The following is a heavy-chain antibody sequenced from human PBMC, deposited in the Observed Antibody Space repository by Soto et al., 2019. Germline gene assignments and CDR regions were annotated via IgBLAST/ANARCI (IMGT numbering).Heavy chain of an antibody. CDR3: ARDFTSGYDAVAGMDV. V-gene: IGHV3-21*01. D-gene: IGHD3-3*01. CDR2: ISSSSSYI. J-gene: IGHJ6*02. CDR1: GFTFSSYS. Sequence: TGGSLRLSCGASGFTFSSYSMNWVRQAPGKGLEWVSSISSSSSYIYYADSVKGRFTVSRDNAKNSLYLQMNSLRAEDTAVYYCARDFTSGYDAVAGMDVWGQGTTVTVSS.